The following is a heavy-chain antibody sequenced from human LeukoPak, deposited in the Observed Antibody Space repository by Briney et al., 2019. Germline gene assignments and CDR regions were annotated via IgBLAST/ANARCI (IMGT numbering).Heavy chain of an antibody. J-gene: IGHJ3*01. D-gene: IGHD6-19*01. Sequence: PSETLSLTCAVSGDSISYHNYYWGWIRQPPGKGLEWIGTVYYTGNTYYNPSLKSRAAISVDTSKNQFSLQLTSMTAADTAVYYCARLRAMAGHRGGFDFWGRGTMVTVSS. CDR1: GDSISYHNYY. V-gene: IGHV4-39*01. CDR3: ARLRAMAGHRGGFDF. CDR2: VYYTGNT.